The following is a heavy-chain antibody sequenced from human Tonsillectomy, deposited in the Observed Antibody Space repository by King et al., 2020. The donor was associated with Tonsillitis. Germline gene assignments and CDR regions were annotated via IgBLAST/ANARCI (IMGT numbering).Heavy chain of an antibody. D-gene: IGHD3-10*01. V-gene: IGHV2-70*11. CDR1: GFSLSTSGMC. CDR2: IDWDDDK. CDR3: ARIRGRGYYYYYYGMDV. Sequence: VTLQESGPALVKPPQTLTLTCTFSGFSLSTSGMCVSWIRQPPGKALEWLARIDWDDDKYYSTSLKTRLTISKDTSKNQVVLTMTNMDPVDTATYYCARIRGRGYYYYYYGMDVWGQGTTVTVSS. J-gene: IGHJ6*02.